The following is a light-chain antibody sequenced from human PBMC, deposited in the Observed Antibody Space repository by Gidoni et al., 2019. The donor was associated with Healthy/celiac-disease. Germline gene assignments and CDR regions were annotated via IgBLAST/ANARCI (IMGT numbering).Light chain of an antibody. CDR1: SSDVGGYNY. CDR2: DVS. CDR3: CSYAGSYTPRV. Sequence: QSALTQPRSVSGSPGQSVTISCTGTSSDVGGYNYVSWYQQPPGKAPNLMIYDVSKRPSGVPDRFSGSKSGNTASLTISGLQAEDEADYYCCSYAGSYTPRVFGTGTKVTVL. V-gene: IGLV2-11*01. J-gene: IGLJ1*01.